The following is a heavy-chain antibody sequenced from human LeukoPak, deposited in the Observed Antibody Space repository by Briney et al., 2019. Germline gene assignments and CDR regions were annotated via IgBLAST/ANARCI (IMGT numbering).Heavy chain of an antibody. Sequence: APLLLSCAASGFTFSSYSMNWVRPPRGEGLEWVSFISSSSSYIYYADSVKGRFTISRDNAKNSLYLQTNSRGAEDTAVYYCGRGHYYGDYGGYWGQGTLVTVSS. CDR1: GFTFSSYS. CDR2: ISSSSSYI. CDR3: GRGHYYGDYGGY. J-gene: IGHJ4*02. V-gene: IGHV3-21*01. D-gene: IGHD4-17*01.